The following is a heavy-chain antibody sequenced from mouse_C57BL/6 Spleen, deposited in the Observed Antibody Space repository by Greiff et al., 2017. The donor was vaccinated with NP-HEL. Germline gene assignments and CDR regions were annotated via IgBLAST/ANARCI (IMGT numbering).Heavy chain of an antibody. V-gene: IGHV5-16*01. CDR2: INYDGSST. Sequence: EVMLVESEGGLVQPGRSMKLSCTASGFTFSDYYMAWVRQVPEKGLEWVANINYDGSSTYYLDSLKSRFIISRDNAKNILYLQMSSLKSEDTATYYCASLTRGYAMDYWGQGTSVTVSS. CDR1: GFTFSDYY. CDR3: ASLTRGYAMDY. J-gene: IGHJ4*01.